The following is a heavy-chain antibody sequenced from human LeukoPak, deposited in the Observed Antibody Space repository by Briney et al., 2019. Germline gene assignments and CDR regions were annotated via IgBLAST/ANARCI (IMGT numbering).Heavy chain of an antibody. J-gene: IGHJ4*02. D-gene: IGHD3-22*01. V-gene: IGHV1-24*01. CDR3: ARALRTYYYDSSGYPGY. Sequence: ASVKVSCKVSGYTLTELSMHWVRQAPGKGLEWMGGFDPEDGETIYAQKFQGRVTMTRNTSISTAYMELSSLRSEDTAVYYCARALRTYYYDSSGYPGYWGQGTLVTVSS. CDR1: GYTLTELS. CDR2: FDPEDGET.